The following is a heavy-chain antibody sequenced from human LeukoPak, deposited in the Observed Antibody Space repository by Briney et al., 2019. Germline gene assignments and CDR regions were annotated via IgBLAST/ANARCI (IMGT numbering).Heavy chain of an antibody. D-gene: IGHD3-22*01. CDR2: ISSSRSYI. Sequence: PGGSLRLSCAASGFTFSSYSMNWVRQAPGKGLEWVSSISSSRSYIYYADSVKGRFTISRDNAKNSLYLQMNSLRAEDTAVYYCARDDSPYYYDSSGYYSKGDLDYWGQGTLVTVSS. CDR1: GFTFSSYS. J-gene: IGHJ4*02. CDR3: ARDDSPYYYDSSGYYSKGDLDY. V-gene: IGHV3-21*01.